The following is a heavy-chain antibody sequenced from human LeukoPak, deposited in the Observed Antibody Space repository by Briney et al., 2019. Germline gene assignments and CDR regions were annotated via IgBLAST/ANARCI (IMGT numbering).Heavy chain of an antibody. D-gene: IGHD3-10*01. CDR1: GGSISSYY. CDR3: ARDAYGSGSYYDANWFDP. Sequence: SETLSLTCTVSGGSISSYYWSWIRQPPGKGLEWIGYIYYSGSTNYNPSLKSRVTISVDTSKNQFSLKLSSVTAADTAVYYCARDAYGSGSYYDANWFDPWGQGTLVIVS. J-gene: IGHJ5*02. CDR2: IYYSGST. V-gene: IGHV4-59*01.